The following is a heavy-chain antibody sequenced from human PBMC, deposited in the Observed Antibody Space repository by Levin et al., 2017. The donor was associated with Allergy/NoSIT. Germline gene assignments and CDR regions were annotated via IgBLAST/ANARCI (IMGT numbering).Heavy chain of an antibody. CDR3: AKELDYGDYGLGSDY. Sequence: GGSLRLSCAASGFTFSTYAMHWVRQAPGKGLEWVAVISYDGSNKYYADSVKGRFTISRENSKNTLYLQMNSLRAEDTAVYYCAKELDYGDYGLGSDYWGQGTLVTVSS. D-gene: IGHD4-17*01. CDR2: ISYDGSNK. J-gene: IGHJ4*02. CDR1: GFTFSTYA. V-gene: IGHV3-30*04.